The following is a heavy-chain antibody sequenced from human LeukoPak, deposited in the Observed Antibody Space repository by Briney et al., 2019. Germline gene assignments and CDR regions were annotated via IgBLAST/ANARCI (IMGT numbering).Heavy chain of an antibody. CDR2: INHSGST. D-gene: IGHD1-1*01. V-gene: IGHV4-34*01. CDR1: GGSFSGYY. J-gene: IGHJ4*02. Sequence: KPSETLSLTCAVYGGSFSGYYWSWIRQPPGKGLEWIGEINHSGSTNYNPSLKSRVTISVDTSKNQFSLKLSSVTAADTAVYYCARQPYMRSPFDYWGQGTLVTVSS. CDR3: ARQPYMRSPFDY.